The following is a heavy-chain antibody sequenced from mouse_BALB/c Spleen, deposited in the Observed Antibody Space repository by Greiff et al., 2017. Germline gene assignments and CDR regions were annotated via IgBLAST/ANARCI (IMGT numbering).Heavy chain of an antibody. CDR1: GFTFSSYA. D-gene: IGHD2-12*01. CDR3: ARHVDVTYYFDY. Sequence: EVKLVESGGGLVKPGGSLKLSCAASGFTFSSYAMSWVRQTPEKRLEWVATISSGGSYTYYPDSVKGRFTISRDNAKNTLYLQMSSLRSEDTAMYYCARHVDVTYYFDYWGQGTTLTVSS. CDR2: ISSGGSYT. J-gene: IGHJ2*01. V-gene: IGHV5-9-3*01.